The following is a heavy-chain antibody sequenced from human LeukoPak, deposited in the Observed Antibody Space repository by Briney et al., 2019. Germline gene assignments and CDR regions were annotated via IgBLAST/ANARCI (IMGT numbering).Heavy chain of an antibody. J-gene: IGHJ6*03. D-gene: IGHD2-15*01. CDR2: IYDGGAT. CDR3: ARDVLPVGGQIGPQYYMDV. Sequence: GGSLRLSCAASGFTVSNNYMSWVRQAPGRGLERVSVIYDGGATDYADSVKGRFTVSRDSSKNTLYLQISSLRADDTAVYYCARDVLPVGGQIGPQYYMDVWGKGTTVTVSS. CDR1: GFTVSNNY. V-gene: IGHV3-53*01.